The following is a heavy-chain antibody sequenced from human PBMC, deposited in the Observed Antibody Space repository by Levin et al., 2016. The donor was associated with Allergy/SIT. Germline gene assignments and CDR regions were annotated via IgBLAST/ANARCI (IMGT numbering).Heavy chain of an antibody. J-gene: IGHJ3*02. V-gene: IGHV3-7*03. CDR3: ARGWRGDYTTGIDAFDI. CDR2: IKRDGSEK. D-gene: IGHD4-11*01. Sequence: WIRQPPGKGLEWVANIKRDGSEKYYVDSVRGRFTISRDNAKNSLYLQMNSLRAEDTAVYYCARGWRGDYTTGIDAFDIWGQGTMVTVSS.